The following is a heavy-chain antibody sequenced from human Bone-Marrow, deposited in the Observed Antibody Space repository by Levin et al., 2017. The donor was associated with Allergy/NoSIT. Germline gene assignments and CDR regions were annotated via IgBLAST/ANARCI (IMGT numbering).Heavy chain of an antibody. J-gene: IGHJ4*02. CDR3: ARDWGLQGALDG. Sequence: KPSETLSLTCSVSGGSISGSSYYWTWVRQSPGKGLEWIGAVHYDGTSYHNPSLESRLTLSVDTSKNHFSLKLASLTAADTATYYCARDWGLQGALDGWGQGTLITVSS. V-gene: IGHV4-39*07. D-gene: IGHD1-26*01. CDR2: VHYDGTS. CDR1: GGSISGSSYY.